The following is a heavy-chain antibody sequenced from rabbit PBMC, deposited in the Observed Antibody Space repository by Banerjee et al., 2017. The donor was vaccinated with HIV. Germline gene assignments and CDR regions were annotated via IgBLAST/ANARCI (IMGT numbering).Heavy chain of an antibody. Sequence: QEQLEESGGGLVQPEGSLTLTCTASGFSFSSGYWMCWVRQAPGKGLEWIACIHAGGSTSYASWAKGRFTISKTSSTTVTLQMTSLTAADTATYFCARGSIYYEFGLWGPGTLVTVS. D-gene: IGHD8-1*01. CDR1: GFSFSSGYW. J-gene: IGHJ4*01. CDR2: IHAGGST. V-gene: IGHV1S45*01. CDR3: ARGSIYYEFGL.